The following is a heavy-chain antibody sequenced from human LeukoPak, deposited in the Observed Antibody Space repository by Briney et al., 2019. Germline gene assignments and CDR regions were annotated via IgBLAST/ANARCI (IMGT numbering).Heavy chain of an antibody. CDR2: INPSGDST. D-gene: IGHD6-25*01. J-gene: IGHJ4*02. Sequence: ASVKVSCKASGYTFTSYYMHWVRQAPGPGLEWMGIINPSGDSTSHTQKFQGRVTITRNTSISTAYMDLSSLRSEDTAVYDCARAFYGSGVVPDYYFDYWGQGTLVTVSS. CDR3: ARAFYGSGVVPDYYFDY. CDR1: GYTFTSYY. V-gene: IGHV1-46*01.